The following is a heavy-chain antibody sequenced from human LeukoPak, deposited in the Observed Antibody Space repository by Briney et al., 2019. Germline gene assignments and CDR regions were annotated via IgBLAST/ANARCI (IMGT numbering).Heavy chain of an antibody. V-gene: IGHV3-23*01. CDR2: ISFSGDNT. D-gene: IGHD3-16*02. CDR3: AKVSPSLKGSASLDY. J-gene: IGHJ4*02. Sequence: GGSLRLSCAASGFTFRDSAMSWVRQAPGKGLEWVSLISFSGDNTYYTDSVKGRFTISRDNSKNTLYLQMNSLRAEDTAVYYCAKVSPSLKGSASLDYWGQGTLVTVSS. CDR1: GFTFRDSA.